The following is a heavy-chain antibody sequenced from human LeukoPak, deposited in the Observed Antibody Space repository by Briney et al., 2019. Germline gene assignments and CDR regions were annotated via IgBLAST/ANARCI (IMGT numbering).Heavy chain of an antibody. V-gene: IGHV1-8*01. J-gene: IGHJ4*02. CDR3: ARGISYGDYVDY. D-gene: IGHD4-17*01. CDR2: MNPNSGNK. CDR1: GYTFPSYD. Sequence: ASVKVSCKASGYTFPSYDINWVRQAPGQGLEWMGWMNPNSGNKGYAQKFQGRVTMTRNTSISTAYMELSSLRSEDTAVYYCARGISYGDYVDYWGQGTLVTVSS.